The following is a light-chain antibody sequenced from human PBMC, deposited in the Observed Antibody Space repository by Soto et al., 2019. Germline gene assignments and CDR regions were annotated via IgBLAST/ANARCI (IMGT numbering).Light chain of an antibody. CDR3: QQYGRSPGLFT. CDR2: AAS. V-gene: IGKV1-39*01. Sequence: DIQMTQSPSSLSASVGDRVTITCRASQGVSAYLLWYQQRQGRAPKLLIYAASNLLSGVPSRFSGSGSGTDFTLTISRLEPEDFAVYYCQQYGRSPGLFTFGPGTKVDIK. CDR1: QGVSAY. J-gene: IGKJ3*01.